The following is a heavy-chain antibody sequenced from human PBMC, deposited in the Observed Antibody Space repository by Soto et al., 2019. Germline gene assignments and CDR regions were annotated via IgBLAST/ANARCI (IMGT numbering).Heavy chain of an antibody. D-gene: IGHD4-4*01. CDR3: ARRPLDYSNYGVYYYYGMDA. Sequence: PVESLMVSWHVSGYSVTSYWMSWVPQMPGKGLEGMRRIDASHSYTNYSPSFQGHVTISADKSSSTAYLQWSSLKASETAMYYCARRPLDYSNYGVYYYYGMDAWGQGTTVTVS. CDR2: IDASHSYT. CDR1: GYSVTSYW. J-gene: IGHJ6*02. V-gene: IGHV5-10-1*01.